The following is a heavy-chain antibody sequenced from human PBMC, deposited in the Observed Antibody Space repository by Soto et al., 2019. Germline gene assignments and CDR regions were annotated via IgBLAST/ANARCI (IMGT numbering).Heavy chain of an antibody. CDR2: IYYSGST. CDR1: GGSISSGDYY. J-gene: IGHJ4*02. CDR3: ARASSHDFSRAYHIFDY. D-gene: IGHD3-3*01. V-gene: IGHV4-30-4*01. Sequence: QVQLQESGPGLVKPSQTLSLTCTVSGGSISSGDYYWSWIRQPPGKGLEWIGYIYYSGSTYYNPSLKRRVTISVDTYKNQFSLKLISVTAADTAVYYCARASSHDFSRAYHIFDYWGQGTLVTVSS.